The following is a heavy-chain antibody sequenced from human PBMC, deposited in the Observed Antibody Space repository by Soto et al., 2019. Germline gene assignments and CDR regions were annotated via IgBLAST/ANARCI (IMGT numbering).Heavy chain of an antibody. Sequence: PGGSLRLSCVASGFVFEGYWMHWVRQVPGKGLEWVSRISDDGARTDYADSVRGRFTISRDNADNALYLQMNALRGEDTAVYFCTRGPRPSSVGTGPVWGRGALVTVSS. CDR3: TRGPRPSSVGTGPV. D-gene: IGHD2-2*01. CDR1: GFVFEGYW. V-gene: IGHV3-74*01. CDR2: ISDDGART. J-gene: IGHJ4*02.